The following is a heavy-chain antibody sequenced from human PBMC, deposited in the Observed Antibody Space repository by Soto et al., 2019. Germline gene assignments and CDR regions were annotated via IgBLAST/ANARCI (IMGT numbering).Heavy chain of an antibody. CDR2: IEQDGSEK. Sequence: EVQLVESGGGLVQPGGSLRLSCAASGFTFSTSSMSWVRQAPGKGLEWVANIEQDGSEKNYVDSVKGRFTVSRDNAKNSLYLQMNSLRVEDTAVYYCAREGRGYCSSTTCPGIWGQGTRVTVSS. V-gene: IGHV3-7*01. D-gene: IGHD2-2*01. J-gene: IGHJ4*02. CDR3: AREGRGYCSSTTCPGI. CDR1: GFTFSTSS.